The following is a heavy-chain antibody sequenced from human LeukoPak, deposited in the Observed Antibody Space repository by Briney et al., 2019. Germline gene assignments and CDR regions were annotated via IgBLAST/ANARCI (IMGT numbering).Heavy chain of an antibody. CDR1: GFTFSSYG. CDR2: ISYDGSNK. CDR3: AKDFLPXDPAEYFQH. J-gene: IGHJ1*01. Sequence: GRSLRLSCAASGFTFSSYGMHCVRQAPGKGLEWVAVISYDGSNKYYADSVKGRFTISRDNSKNTLYLQMNSLRAEDTAVYYCAKDFLPXDPAEYFQHWGQGTLVTVSS. V-gene: IGHV3-30*18. D-gene: IGHD2/OR15-2a*01.